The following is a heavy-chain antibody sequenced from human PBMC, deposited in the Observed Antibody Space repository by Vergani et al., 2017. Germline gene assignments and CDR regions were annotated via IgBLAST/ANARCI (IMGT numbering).Heavy chain of an antibody. CDR2: ISYDGSNK. D-gene: IGHD6-13*01. J-gene: IGHJ4*02. CDR1: GFTFSSYG. Sequence: QVQLVESGGGVVQPGRSLRLSCAASGFTFSSYGMHWVRQAPGKGLEWVAVISYDGSNKYYADSVKGRFTISRDNSKNTLYLQMNSLRAEDTAVYYCAKEGAAAGTGEFDYWGQGTLVTVSS. CDR3: AKEGAAAGTGEFDY. V-gene: IGHV3-30*18.